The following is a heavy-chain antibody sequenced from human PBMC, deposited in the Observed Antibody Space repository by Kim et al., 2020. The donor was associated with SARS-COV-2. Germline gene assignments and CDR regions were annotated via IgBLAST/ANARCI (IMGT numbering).Heavy chain of an antibody. CDR2: INTNTENP. V-gene: IGHV7-4-1*02. CDR3: AREGEPYYYDSSGYFDY. CDR1: GYTFTGYV. Sequence: ASVKVSCKASGYTFTGYVMNWVRQAPGQGLEWMGWINTNTENPTYAQGFTGRFVFSLDTSVSTAYLQISSLKAEDTALYYCAREGEPYYYDSSGYFDYWGQGTLVTVSS. D-gene: IGHD3-22*01. J-gene: IGHJ4*02.